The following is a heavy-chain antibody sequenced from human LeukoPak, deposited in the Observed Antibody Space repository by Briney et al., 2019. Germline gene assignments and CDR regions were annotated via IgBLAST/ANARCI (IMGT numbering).Heavy chain of an antibody. D-gene: IGHD3-22*01. CDR2: INHSGST. J-gene: IGHJ6*03. CDR3: ARAPPTYYYDSSGYYRVGYMDV. CDR1: GGSFSGYY. Sequence: PSETLSLTCAVYGGSFSGYYWSWIRQPPGKGLEWIGEINHSGSTNYNPPLKSRVTISVDKSKNQFSLKLSSVTAADTAVYYCARAPPTYYYDSSGYYRVGYMDVWGKGTTVTISS. V-gene: IGHV4-34*01.